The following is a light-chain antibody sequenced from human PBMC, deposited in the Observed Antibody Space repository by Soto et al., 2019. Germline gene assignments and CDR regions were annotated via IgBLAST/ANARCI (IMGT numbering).Light chain of an antibody. V-gene: IGLV3-27*01. Sequence: SYELTQPSSVSVSPGQTARITCSGDVLTKRDGRWFQQRPGQAPVLVIYKDRERPSGIPERLSGSRSGTTVTLTISGAQVEDEADYYCSCVADYTWVFGGGTKVT. CDR1: VLTKRD. CDR2: KDR. J-gene: IGLJ3*02. CDR3: SCVADYTWV.